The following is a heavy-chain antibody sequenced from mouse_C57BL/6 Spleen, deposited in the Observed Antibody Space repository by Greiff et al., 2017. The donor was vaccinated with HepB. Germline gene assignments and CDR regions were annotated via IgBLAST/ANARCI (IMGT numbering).Heavy chain of an antibody. CDR1: GFSFTSYG. V-gene: IGHV2-5*01. D-gene: IGHD1-1*01. Sequence: VQLQQSGPGLVQPSQSLSITCTVSGFSFTSYGVHWVRQSPGKGLEWLGVIWRGGSTDYNAAFMSRLSITKDNSKSQVFFKMNSLQADDAAIYYCAKNYAGTGAMDYWGQGTSVTVSS. J-gene: IGHJ4*01. CDR2: IWRGGST. CDR3: AKNYAGTGAMDY.